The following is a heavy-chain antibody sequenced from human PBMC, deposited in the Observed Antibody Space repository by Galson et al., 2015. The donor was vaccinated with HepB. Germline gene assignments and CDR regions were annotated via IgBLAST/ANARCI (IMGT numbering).Heavy chain of an antibody. CDR2: IKGKTDGGTT. CDR3: TTDLVVVVVAATLGSY. J-gene: IGHJ4*02. Sequence: SLRLSCAASGFTFSNAWMSWVRQAPGKGLEWVGRIKGKTDGGTTDYAAPVKGRFTISRDDSKNTLYLQMNSLKTEDTAVYYCTTDLVVVVVAATLGSYWGQGTLVTVSS. CDR1: GFTFSNAW. V-gene: IGHV3-15*01. D-gene: IGHD2-15*01.